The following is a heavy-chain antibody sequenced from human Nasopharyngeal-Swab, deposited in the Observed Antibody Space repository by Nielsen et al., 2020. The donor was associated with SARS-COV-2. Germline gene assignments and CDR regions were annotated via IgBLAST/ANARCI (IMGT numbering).Heavy chain of an antibody. D-gene: IGHD3-3*01. CDR2: INHSGST. V-gene: IGHV4-34*01. J-gene: IGHJ3*02. Sequence: SETLSLTCAVYGGSFSGYYWSWIRQPPGKGLEWIGEINHSGSTNYNPSLKSRVTISVDTSKNQFSLKLSSVTAADTAVYYCARGPLFHAFDIWGQGTMVTVSS. CDR1: GGSFSGYY. CDR3: ARGPLFHAFDI.